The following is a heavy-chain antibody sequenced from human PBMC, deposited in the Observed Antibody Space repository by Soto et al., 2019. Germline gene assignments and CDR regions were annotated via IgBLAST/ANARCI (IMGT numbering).Heavy chain of an antibody. J-gene: IGHJ6*03. CDR1: GFTFSSYG. D-gene: IGHD4-17*01. CDR3: ARDFSNDYGDYGLIDYMDV. Sequence: GGSLRLSCAASGFTFSSYGMHWVRQAPGKGLEWVAVIWYDGSNKYYADSMKGRFTISRDNSKNTLYLQMNSLRAEYTAVYYCARDFSNDYGDYGLIDYMDVWVKGTTVTVSS. V-gene: IGHV3-33*01. CDR2: IWYDGSNK.